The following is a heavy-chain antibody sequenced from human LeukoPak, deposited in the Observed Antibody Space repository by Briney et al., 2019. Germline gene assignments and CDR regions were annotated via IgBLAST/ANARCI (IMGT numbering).Heavy chain of an antibody. CDR1: GFTFSGYR. CDR2: ISSSSTYI. Sequence: GGSLRLSCAASGFTFSGYRMNWVRQAPGKGLEWVSFISSSSTYIYYADSLKGRFTISRDNAKNSLFLQMNSLRAEDTAVYYCATEDVTGSFDYWGQGTLVTVSS. J-gene: IGHJ4*01. CDR3: ATEDVTGSFDY. D-gene: IGHD1-20*01. V-gene: IGHV3-21*01.